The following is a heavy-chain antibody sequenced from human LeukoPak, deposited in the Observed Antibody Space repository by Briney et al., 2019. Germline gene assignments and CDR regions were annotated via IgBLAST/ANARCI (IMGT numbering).Heavy chain of an antibody. CDR3: ARELAAKYYGSGSDY. D-gene: IGHD3-10*01. CDR1: GGTFSGYA. J-gene: IGHJ4*02. Sequence: GSSVKVSCKASGGTFSGYAISWVRQAPGQGLEWMGGIIPIFGTANYAQKFQGRVTITADESTSTAYMELSSLRSEDTAVYYCARELAAKYYGSGSDYWGPGTLVTVSS. V-gene: IGHV1-69*01. CDR2: IIPIFGTA.